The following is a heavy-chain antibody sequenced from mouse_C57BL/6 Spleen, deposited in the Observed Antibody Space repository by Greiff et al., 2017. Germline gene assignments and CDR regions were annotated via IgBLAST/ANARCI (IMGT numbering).Heavy chain of an antibody. J-gene: IGHJ1*03. CDR1: GYAFSSSW. CDR3: ARWESSYGYFDV. CDR2: IYPGDGDT. Sequence: QVQLKESGPELVKPGASVKISCKASGYAFSSSWMNWVKQRPGKGLEWIGRIYPGDGDTNYNGKCKGKATLTADKSSSTADMQLSSLTSEDSAVYFCARWESSYGYFDVWGTGTTVTVSS. V-gene: IGHV1-82*01. D-gene: IGHD1-1*01.